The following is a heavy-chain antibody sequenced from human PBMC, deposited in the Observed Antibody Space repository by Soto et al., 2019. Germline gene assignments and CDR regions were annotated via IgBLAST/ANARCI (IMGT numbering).Heavy chain of an antibody. V-gene: IGHV4-59*05. CDR3: ARPRTAVTRQDFWSGYYGYYYYGMDV. CDR2: IYYSGST. CDR1: GGSISSYY. Sequence: SETLSLTCTVSGGSISSYYWSWIRQPPGKGLEWIGSIYYSGSTYYNPSLKSRVTISVDTSKNQFSLKLSSVTAADTAVYYCARPRTAVTRQDFWSGYYGYYYYGMDVWGQGTTVTVSS. J-gene: IGHJ6*02. D-gene: IGHD3-3*01.